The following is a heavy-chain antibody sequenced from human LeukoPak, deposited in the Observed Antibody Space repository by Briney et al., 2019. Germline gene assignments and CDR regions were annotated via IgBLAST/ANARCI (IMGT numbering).Heavy chain of an antibody. CDR3: ARDQGQWEPSPYYFDY. CDR1: GFTVSSNY. J-gene: IGHJ4*02. CDR2: ISSSGSTI. D-gene: IGHD1-26*01. V-gene: IGHV3-11*01. Sequence: PGGSLRLSCAASGFTVSSNYMSWIRQAPGKGLEWISYISSSGSTIYYADSVKGRFTISRDNAKNSLYLQMNSLRAEDTAVYYCARDQGQWEPSPYYFDYWGQGTLVTVSS.